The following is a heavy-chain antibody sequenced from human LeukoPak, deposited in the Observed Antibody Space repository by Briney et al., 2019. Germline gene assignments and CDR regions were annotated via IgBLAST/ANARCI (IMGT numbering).Heavy chain of an antibody. D-gene: IGHD1/OR15-1a*01. V-gene: IGHV3-74*03. CDR1: GFTFSTYW. J-gene: IGHJ4*02. CDR3: ANNGQMDY. CDR2: VNSDGSST. Sequence: GGPLRLSCAASGFTFSTYWMHWVRQAPGKGLLWVSRVNSDGSSTMYADSVKGRFTISRDNAKNTLYLQMNSLGAEDSAVYYCANNGQMDYWGQGTLVTVSS.